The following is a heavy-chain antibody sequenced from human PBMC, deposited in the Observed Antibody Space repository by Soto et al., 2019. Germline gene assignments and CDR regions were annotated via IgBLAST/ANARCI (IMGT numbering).Heavy chain of an antibody. J-gene: IGHJ4*02. D-gene: IGHD2-21*02. CDR3: TTDTPLLPPRAAF. CDR2: IKRRSEGGTT. V-gene: IGHV3-15*01. Sequence: PGGSLRLSCAASGLSVSGAWMTWVRQAPGKGLEWVGHIKRRSEGGTTEYAAPVKGRFIISREDSRNTLYLQMDSLKSDDSGVYYCTTDTPLLPPRAAFWGQGTLVTVSS. CDR1: GLSVSGAW.